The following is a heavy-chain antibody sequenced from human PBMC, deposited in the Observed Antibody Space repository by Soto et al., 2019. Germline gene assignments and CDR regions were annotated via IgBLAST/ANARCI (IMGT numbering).Heavy chain of an antibody. J-gene: IGHJ5*02. V-gene: IGHV1-69*05. CDR2: ISPIFGTA. D-gene: IGHD6-19*01. Sequence: ASVKVSCKASGGTFSSYAISWVRQAPGQGLEWMGGISPIFGTANYAQKLQGRVTMTTDTSTSTAYMELRSLRSDDTAVYYCARENSGWSRNWFDPWGQGTLVTVSS. CDR3: ARENSGWSRNWFDP. CDR1: GGTFSSYA.